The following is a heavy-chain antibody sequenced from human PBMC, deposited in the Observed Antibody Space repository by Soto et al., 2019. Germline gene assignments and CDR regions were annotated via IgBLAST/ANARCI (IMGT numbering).Heavy chain of an antibody. V-gene: IGHV3-23*01. CDR3: ARIRGYWYGLDV. CDR1: GFTLSTYG. J-gene: IGHJ6*02. CDR2: ITGTGGNT. Sequence: GGSLRLSCAGSGFTLSTYGMTWVRQAPGKGLEWASAITGTGGNTYYVDSVKGRFTSSRDNSKNMLYLQMNSVRVEDTAVYYCARIRGYWYGLDVWGQGTTVTVS.